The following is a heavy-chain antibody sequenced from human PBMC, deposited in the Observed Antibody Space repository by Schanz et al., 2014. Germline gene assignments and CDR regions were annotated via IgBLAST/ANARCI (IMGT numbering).Heavy chain of an antibody. CDR2: ISAYNGNT. D-gene: IGHD3-3*01. Sequence: QVQLVQSGAEVKKPGASVKVSCKASGYTFTSYGISWVRQAPGQGLEWMGWISAYNGNTKYPQKLQGRVTMTTDTSTSTAYMELRSLRSDDTAVYYCARSAGRDFWSGYYTRFDYWGQEPWSPSPQ. V-gene: IGHV1-18*01. J-gene: IGHJ4*01. CDR1: GYTFTSYG. CDR3: ARSAGRDFWSGYYTRFDY.